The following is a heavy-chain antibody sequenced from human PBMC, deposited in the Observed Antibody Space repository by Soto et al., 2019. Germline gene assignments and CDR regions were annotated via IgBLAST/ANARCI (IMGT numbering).Heavy chain of an antibody. J-gene: IGHJ3*02. CDR1: GGSVSSGSYY. Sequence: QVQLQESGPGLVKPSETLSLTCTVSGGSVSSGSYYWSWIRQPPGKGLEWIGYIYYSGSPNYNPSLKSRVTRSVDTSKNQFSLKLSSVTAADTAVYYCARERPMYGGYDPDALDIWGQGTMVTVSS. CDR2: IYYSGSP. D-gene: IGHD5-12*01. V-gene: IGHV4-61*01. CDR3: ARERPMYGGYDPDALDI.